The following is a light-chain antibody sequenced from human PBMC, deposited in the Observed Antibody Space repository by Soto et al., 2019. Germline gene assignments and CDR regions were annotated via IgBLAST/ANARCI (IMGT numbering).Light chain of an antibody. CDR2: GVT. J-gene: IGLJ2*01. CDR1: SSDVGAYNF. Sequence: QSVLTQPASVSGSPGQSITISCTGTSSDVGAYNFVSWYQHHPDKAPKLIIYGVTHRPSGVSNRFSGSKSANTASLTISGLQTEDEAHYYCCSYTRNITAHLIFGEGTKLTVL. V-gene: IGLV2-14*03. CDR3: CSYTRNITAHLI.